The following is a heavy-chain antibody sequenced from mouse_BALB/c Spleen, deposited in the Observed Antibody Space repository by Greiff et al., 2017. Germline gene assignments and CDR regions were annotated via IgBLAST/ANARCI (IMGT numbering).Heavy chain of an antibody. CDR2: IWGDGST. Sequence: VQLVESGPGLVAPSQSLSITCTVSGFSLTGYGVNWVRQPPGKGLEWLGMIWGDGSTDYNSALKSRLSISKDNSKSQVFLKMNSLQTDDTARYYCARGGTMITTTAWFAYWGQGTLVTVSA. J-gene: IGHJ3*01. D-gene: IGHD2-4*01. CDR1: GFSLTGYG. V-gene: IGHV2-6-7*01. CDR3: ARGGTMITTTAWFAY.